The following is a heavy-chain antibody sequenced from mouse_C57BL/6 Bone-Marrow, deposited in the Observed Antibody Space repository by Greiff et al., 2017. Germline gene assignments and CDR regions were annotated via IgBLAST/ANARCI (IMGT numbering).Heavy chain of an antibody. CDR1: GFNIKDDY. CDR3: TTPLLKFAY. CDR2: IDPENGDT. V-gene: IGHV14-4*01. Sequence: EVQLQQSGAELVRPGASVKLSCTASGFNIKDDYMHWVKQRPEQGLEWIGWIDPENGDTEYASKFQGKATITADTSSNTAYLQRSSLTSEDTAVYYCTTPLLKFAYWGQGTLVTVSA. D-gene: IGHD2-10*01. J-gene: IGHJ3*01.